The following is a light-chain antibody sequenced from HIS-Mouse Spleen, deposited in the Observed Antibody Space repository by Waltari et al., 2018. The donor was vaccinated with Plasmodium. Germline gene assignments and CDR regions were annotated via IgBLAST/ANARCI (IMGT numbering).Light chain of an antibody. CDR3: QAWDSSTVV. J-gene: IGLJ2*01. CDR2: QDS. V-gene: IGLV3-1*01. Sequence: SYELTQPPSVSVSPGQTASIPFSGDNLGDKYACWYQQKPGQSPVLVIYQDSKLPSGIPERFSGSNSGNTATLTISGTQAMDEADYYCQAWDSSTVVFGGGTKLTVL. CDR1: NLGDKY.